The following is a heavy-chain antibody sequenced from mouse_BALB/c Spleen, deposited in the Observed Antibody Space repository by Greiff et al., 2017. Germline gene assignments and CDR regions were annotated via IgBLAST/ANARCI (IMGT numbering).Heavy chain of an antibody. D-gene: IGHD2-4*01. CDR2: IYPGDGDT. J-gene: IGHJ2*01. CDR3: AGGLRPY. Sequence: VQLQESGAELARPGASVKLSCKASGYTFTSYWMQWVKQRPGQGLEWIGAIYPGDGDTRYTQKFKGKATLTADKSSSTAYMQLSSLASEDSAVYYCAGGLRPYWGQGTTLTVSS. CDR1: GYTFTSYW. V-gene: IGHV1-87*01.